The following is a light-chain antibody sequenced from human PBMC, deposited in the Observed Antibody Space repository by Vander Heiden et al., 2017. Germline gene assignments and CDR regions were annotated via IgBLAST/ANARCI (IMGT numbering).Light chain of an antibody. V-gene: IGKV3-15*01. Sequence: EIVMTQSPATLSVSPGERATLSCRASPGVSSKLAWYQQKPGQAPRLLIYGASTRATGIPARFSGSGSGTEFTRTISSLQSEDFAVYYCQQYNNWPPITFGQGTRLEIK. CDR3: QQYNNWPPIT. CDR1: PGVSSK. J-gene: IGKJ5*01. CDR2: GAS.